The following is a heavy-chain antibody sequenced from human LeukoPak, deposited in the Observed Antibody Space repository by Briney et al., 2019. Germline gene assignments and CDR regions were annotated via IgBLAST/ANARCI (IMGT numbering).Heavy chain of an antibody. CDR2: ISYDGSNK. J-gene: IGHJ4*02. CDR3: ARDHAGRAYFDY. V-gene: IGHV3-30*04. D-gene: IGHD6-13*01. CDR1: GFTFSSYA. Sequence: GGSLRLSCAASGFTFSSYAMHWVRQAPGKGLEWVAVISYDGSNKYYADSVKGRFTISRDNSKNTLYLQMNSLRAEDTAVYYCARDHAGRAYFDYWGQGTLVTVSS.